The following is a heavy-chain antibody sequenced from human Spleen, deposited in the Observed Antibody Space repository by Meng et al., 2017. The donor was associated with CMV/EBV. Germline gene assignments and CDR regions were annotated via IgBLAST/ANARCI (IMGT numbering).Heavy chain of an antibody. D-gene: IGHD3-9*01. J-gene: IGHJ4*02. CDR1: GFSLSNARMG. CDR3: ARLTRYFDWLLYGRWDYFDY. Sequence: QVTLKESGPVLVKPTXTLTLTCTVPGFSLSNARMGVSWIRQPPGKALEWLAHIFSNDEKSYSTSLKSRLTISKDTSKSQVVLTMTNMDPVDTATYYCARLTRYFDWLLYGRWDYFDYWGQGTLVTVSS. V-gene: IGHV2-26*01. CDR2: IFSNDEK.